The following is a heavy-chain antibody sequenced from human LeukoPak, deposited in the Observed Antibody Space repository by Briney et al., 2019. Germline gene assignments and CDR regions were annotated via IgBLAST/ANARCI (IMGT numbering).Heavy chain of an antibody. CDR1: GGTFSSYA. J-gene: IGHJ4*02. Sequence: ASVKVSCKAPGGTFSSYAISWVRQAPGQGLEWMGRIIPILGIANYAQKFQGRVTITADKSTSTAYMELSSLRSEDTAVYYCARDRDDFLFDYWGQGTLVTVSS. CDR3: ARDRDDFLFDY. D-gene: IGHD5-24*01. CDR2: IIPILGIA. V-gene: IGHV1-69*04.